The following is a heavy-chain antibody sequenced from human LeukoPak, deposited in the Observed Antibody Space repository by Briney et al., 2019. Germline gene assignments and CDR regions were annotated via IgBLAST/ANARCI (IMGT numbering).Heavy chain of an antibody. D-gene: IGHD6-25*01. CDR1: GGSISSYY. J-gene: IGHJ6*03. Sequence: PSETLSLTCTVSGGSISSYYWGWIRQPPGKGLEWIGSIYHSGSTYYNPSLKSRVTISVDTSKNQFSLKLSSVTAADTAVYYCARQAHGSYYYYMDVWGKGTTVTVSS. CDR3: ARQAHGSYYYYMDV. CDR2: IYHSGST. V-gene: IGHV4-38-2*02.